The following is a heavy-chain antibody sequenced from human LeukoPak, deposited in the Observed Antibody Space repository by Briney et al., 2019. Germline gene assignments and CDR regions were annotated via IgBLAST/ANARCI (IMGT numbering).Heavy chain of an antibody. CDR1: GGSIDNYY. V-gene: IGHV4-59*01. J-gene: IGHJ4*02. CDR2: IYYRGST. Sequence: SETLSLTCTASGGSIDNYYWSWIRQPPGKGLEGIGYIYYRGSTNYDPSLKSRVTFSVDTSKNQFSLKLNSGTAADTAVYCCARGGDYGDLRYFDYWGQGTLVTVSS. D-gene: IGHD4-17*01. CDR3: ARGGDYGDLRYFDY.